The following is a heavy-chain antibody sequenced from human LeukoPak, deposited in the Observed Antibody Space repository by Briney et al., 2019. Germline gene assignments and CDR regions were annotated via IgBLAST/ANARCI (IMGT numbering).Heavy chain of an antibody. Sequence: PSETLSLTCAVYGGSLSGYYWSWIRQPPGKGLEWIGEINHSGSTNYNPSLKSRVTISVDTSKNQFSLKLSSVTAADTAVYYCARGLYSSSSRGLDYWGQGTLVTVSS. CDR2: INHSGST. D-gene: IGHD6-6*01. CDR3: ARGLYSSSSRGLDY. CDR1: GGSLSGYY. V-gene: IGHV4-34*01. J-gene: IGHJ4*02.